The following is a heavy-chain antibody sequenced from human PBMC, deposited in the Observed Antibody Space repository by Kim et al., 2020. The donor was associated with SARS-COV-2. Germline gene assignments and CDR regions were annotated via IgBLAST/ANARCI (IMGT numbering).Heavy chain of an antibody. CDR3: ARDWQYQLGGYYYGMDV. D-gene: IGHD2-2*01. V-gene: IGHV3-11*06. Sequence: KGRFTISRDNAKNSLYLQMNSLRAEDTAVYYCARDWQYQLGGYYYGMDVWGQGTTVTVSS. J-gene: IGHJ6*02.